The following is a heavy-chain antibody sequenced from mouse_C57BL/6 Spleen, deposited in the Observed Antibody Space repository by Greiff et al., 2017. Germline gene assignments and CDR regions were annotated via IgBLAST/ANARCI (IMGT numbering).Heavy chain of an antibody. D-gene: IGHD2-4*01. CDR1: GYTFTSYW. J-gene: IGHJ1*03. CDR3: TRERNDYARDWYFDV. V-gene: IGHV1-55*01. CDR2: IYPGSGST. Sequence: QVQLQQPGAELVKPGASVKMSCKASGYTFTSYWITWVKQRPGQGLEWIGDIYPGSGSTNYNEKFKSKATLTVDTSSSTAYMQLSSLTSEDSAVYYCTRERNDYARDWYFDVWGTGTTVTVSS.